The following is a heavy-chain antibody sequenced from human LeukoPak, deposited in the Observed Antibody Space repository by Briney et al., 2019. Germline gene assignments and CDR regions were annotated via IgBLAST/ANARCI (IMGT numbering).Heavy chain of an antibody. J-gene: IGHJ3*02. CDR2: INPNSGGT. V-gene: IGHV1-2*04. Sequence: GASVKVSCKASGYTFTGYYMHWVRQAPGQGLEWMGWINPNSGGTNYAQKFQGWVTMTRDTSISTAYMELSRLRSDDTAVYYCATDYGGNSAVAPAFDIWGQGTMVTVSS. CDR3: ATDYGGNSAVAPAFDI. CDR1: GYTFTGYY. D-gene: IGHD4-23*01.